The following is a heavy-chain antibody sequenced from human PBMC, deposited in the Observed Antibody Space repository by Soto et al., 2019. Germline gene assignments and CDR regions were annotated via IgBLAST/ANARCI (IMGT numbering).Heavy chain of an antibody. J-gene: IGHJ4*02. CDR3: ARYNWNCGKDY. CDR1: GFSFTNYG. V-gene: IGHV3-30*03. CDR2: ISYDGNNK. Sequence: QEHLVESGGGVVQPGRSLRLSCAASGFSFTNYGMHWVRQAPGKGLEWVAVISYDGNNKHYADSVKGRFTISRDTSKNTVSLQMYSLRPGDTAVDYCARYNWNCGKDYWGQGTLVTVSS. D-gene: IGHD1-7*01.